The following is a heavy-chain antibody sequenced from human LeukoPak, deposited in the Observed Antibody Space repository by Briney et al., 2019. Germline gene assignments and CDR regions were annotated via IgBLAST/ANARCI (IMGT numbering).Heavy chain of an antibody. D-gene: IGHD6-13*01. Sequence: GGSLRLSCAASGFTFSSYWMSWVRQAPGKGPEWVANIKQDGSEKYYVDSVKGRFTISRDNAKNSLYLQMNSLRAEDTAVYYCARDGSWYGNYYYYYMDVWGKGTTVTVSS. CDR2: IKQDGSEK. V-gene: IGHV3-7*01. J-gene: IGHJ6*03. CDR3: ARDGSWYGNYYYYYMDV. CDR1: GFTFSSYW.